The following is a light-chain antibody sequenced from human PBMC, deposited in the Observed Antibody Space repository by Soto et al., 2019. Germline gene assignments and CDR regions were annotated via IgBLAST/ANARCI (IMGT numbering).Light chain of an antibody. Sequence: QSALTQPASVSGSPGQSITISCTGTSSVVGGYNFVSWYQQHPGKAPKLMIYEVSDRPSGVSSRFSGSKSGNTASLTISGLQAEDEADYYCSSYTSSSTRVLFGGGTSSPS. CDR2: EVS. J-gene: IGLJ2*01. V-gene: IGLV2-14*01. CDR3: SSYTSSSTRVL. CDR1: SSVVGGYNF.